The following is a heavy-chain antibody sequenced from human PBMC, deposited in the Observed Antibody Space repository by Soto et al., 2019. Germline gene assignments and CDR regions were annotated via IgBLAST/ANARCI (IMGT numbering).Heavy chain of an antibody. CDR3: ARDEIAVAGTLSY. V-gene: IGHV1-69*13. J-gene: IGHJ4*02. CDR1: GGTFSSYG. Sequence: SVKVSCKASGGTFSSYGISWVRQAPGQGLEWMGGIIPIFGTANYAQKFQGRVTITADESTSTAYMELSSLRSEDTAVYYCARDEIAVAGTLSYWGQGTLVTAPQ. D-gene: IGHD6-13*01. CDR2: IIPIFGTA.